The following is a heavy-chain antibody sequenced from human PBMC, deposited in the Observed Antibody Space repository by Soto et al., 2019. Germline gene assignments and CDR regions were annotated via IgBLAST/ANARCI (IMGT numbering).Heavy chain of an antibody. V-gene: IGHV3-23*01. CDR1: GFTFKYYA. CDR2: ISGSGDKT. J-gene: IGHJ1*01. CDR3: ARESKWYGGQYFQD. D-gene: IGHD2-8*01. Sequence: EVQLLQSGGGLAQPGTSLRLSCAASGFTFKYYAMTWVRQAPGKGLEWVSTISGSGDKTDYADSVKGRFSLSRDNSKDTLYLQMDSLRADDTALYYCARESKWYGGQYFQDWGQGTLVTVSS.